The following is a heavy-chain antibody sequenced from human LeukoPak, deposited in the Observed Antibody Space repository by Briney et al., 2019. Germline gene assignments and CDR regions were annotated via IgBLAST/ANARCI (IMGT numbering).Heavy chain of an antibody. Sequence: PGGSLRLSCAASGFTVSSNYMSWVRQAPGKGLEWVSVIYSGGSTYYADSVKGRFTVSRDNSKNTLYLQMSRLTAADTAVYYCAKDRSIGTYYTFDRWGQGTLVTVSS. CDR2: IYSGGST. J-gene: IGHJ4*02. V-gene: IGHV3-53*01. D-gene: IGHD1-26*01. CDR3: AKDRSIGTYYTFDR. CDR1: GFTVSSNY.